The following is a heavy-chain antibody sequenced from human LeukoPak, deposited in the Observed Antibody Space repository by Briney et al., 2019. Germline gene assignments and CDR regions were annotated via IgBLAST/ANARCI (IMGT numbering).Heavy chain of an antibody. CDR2: IYYSGST. D-gene: IGHD1-26*01. V-gene: IGHV4-59*01. Sequence: SETLSLTCTVSGGSISSYYWSWIRQPPGKGLEWIGYIYYSGSTNYNPSLKSRVTISVDTSKNQFSLKLSSVTAADTAVYYCARERGIGGATTADYWGQGTLVTVSS. CDR3: ARERGIGGATTADY. J-gene: IGHJ4*02. CDR1: GGSISSYY.